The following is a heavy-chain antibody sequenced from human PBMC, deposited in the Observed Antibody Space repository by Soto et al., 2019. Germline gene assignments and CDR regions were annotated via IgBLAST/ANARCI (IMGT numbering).Heavy chain of an antibody. Sequence: SETLSLTCTVSGGSISSYYWSWIRQPPGKGLEWIGYIYYSGSTNYNPSLKSRVTISVDTSKNQFSLKLSSVTAADTAVYYCARSTYSFGPNLNYWGQGTLVTVSS. CDR1: GGSISSYY. V-gene: IGHV4-59*01. J-gene: IGHJ4*02. CDR2: IYYSGST. CDR3: ARSTYSFGPNLNY. D-gene: IGHD5-18*01.